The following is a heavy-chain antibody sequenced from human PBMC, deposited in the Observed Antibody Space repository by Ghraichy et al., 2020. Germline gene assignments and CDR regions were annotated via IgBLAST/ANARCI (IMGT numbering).Heavy chain of an antibody. CDR3: ARGGGYYDSSGYTTVDYYYYGMDV. V-gene: IGHV4-31*03. J-gene: IGHJ6*02. D-gene: IGHD3-22*01. Sequence: SETLSLTCTVSGGSISSGGYYWSWIRQHPGKGLEWIGYIYYSGSTYYNPSLKSRVTISVDTSKNQFSLKLSSVTAADTAVYYCARGGGYYDSSGYTTVDYYYYGMDVWGQGTTVTVSS. CDR1: GGSISSGGYY. CDR2: IYYSGST.